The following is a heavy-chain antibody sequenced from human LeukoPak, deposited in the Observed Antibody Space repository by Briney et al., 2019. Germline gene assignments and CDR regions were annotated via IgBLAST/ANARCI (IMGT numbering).Heavy chain of an antibody. V-gene: IGHV5-51*01. CDR3: ARHKNGAKFPSNWYRPFDY. D-gene: IGHD6-13*01. CDR1: GYSFTSYW. CDR2: IYPGDSDT. Sequence: GESLKISCKGSGYSFTSYWIGWVRQMPGKGLEWMGIIYPGDSDTRYSPSFQGQVTMSADKSISTAYLQWNSLKASDTAMYYCARHKNGAKFPSNWYRPFDYWGQGTQVTVSS. J-gene: IGHJ4*02.